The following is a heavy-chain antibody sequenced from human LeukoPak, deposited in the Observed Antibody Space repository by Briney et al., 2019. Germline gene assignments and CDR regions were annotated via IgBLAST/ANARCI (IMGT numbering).Heavy chain of an antibody. V-gene: IGHV4-59*01. Sequence: SETLSLTCTVSGDSISDYYWSWIRQRPGKGLEWVGFISNSGSTNYHPSLRRRATISADTYKNQFSVKLYSVTAADTAVYYCARARNTVTTGHDAFDIWGQGTMVTVSS. CDR2: ISNSGST. J-gene: IGHJ3*02. D-gene: IGHD4-17*01. CDR1: GDSISDYY. CDR3: ARARNTVTTGHDAFDI.